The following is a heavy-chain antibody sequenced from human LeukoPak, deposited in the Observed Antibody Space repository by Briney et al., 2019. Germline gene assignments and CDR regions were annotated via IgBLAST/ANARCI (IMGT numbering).Heavy chain of an antibody. V-gene: IGHV3-23*01. D-gene: IGHD3-10*01. J-gene: IGHJ4*02. Sequence: GGSLRLSCAASGFTFSSYAMSWVSQAPGKGLEWVSAISGSGASTYYADSVKGRFTISRDNSKNTLYLQMNSLRAEDTAVYYCALWFGELVDYWGQGTLVTVSS. CDR3: ALWFGELVDY. CDR1: GFTFSSYA. CDR2: ISGSGAST.